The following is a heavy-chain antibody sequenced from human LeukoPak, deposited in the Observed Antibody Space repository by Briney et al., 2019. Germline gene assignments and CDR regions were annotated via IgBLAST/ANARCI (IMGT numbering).Heavy chain of an antibody. CDR3: ARTGKNWETGYGMDV. CDR1: GGSITSYY. J-gene: IGHJ6*02. Sequence: PSETLSLTCTVSGGSITSYYLSWIRQPPGKGLEWIGFIYYSGNTNYNPSLKSRVSISVDTSKNQFSVKLTSVTAADTAVYYCARTGKNWETGYGMDVWGQGTTVTVSS. D-gene: IGHD7-27*01. CDR2: IYYSGNT. V-gene: IGHV4-59*01.